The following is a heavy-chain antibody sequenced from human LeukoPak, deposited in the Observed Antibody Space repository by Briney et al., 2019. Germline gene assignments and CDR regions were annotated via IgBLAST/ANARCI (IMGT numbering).Heavy chain of an antibody. CDR1: GYTFTGYY. V-gene: IGHV1-2*02. J-gene: IGHJ3*02. CDR3: ARGGVVVPAAPYDAFDI. Sequence: ASVKVSCKASGYTFTGYYMNWVRQAPGQGLEWMGWINPNSGGTNYAQKFQGRVTMTRDTSISTAYMELSRLRSDDTAVYYCARGGVVVPAAPYDAFDIWGQGTMVTVSS. CDR2: INPNSGGT. D-gene: IGHD2-2*01.